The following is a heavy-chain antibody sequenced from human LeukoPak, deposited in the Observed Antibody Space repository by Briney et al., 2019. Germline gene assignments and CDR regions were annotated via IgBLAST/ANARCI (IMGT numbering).Heavy chain of an antibody. V-gene: IGHV4-34*01. Sequence: SETLSLTCAVYGGSFSDYYWSWIRQPPGKGLEWIGEINHSGNSNYSPSLKSRVTISVDTSKNQFSLKLSSVTAADTAVYYCARGSDYGANLIDYWGQGTLVTVSS. CDR3: ARGSDYGANLIDY. D-gene: IGHD4-23*01. J-gene: IGHJ4*02. CDR2: INHSGNS. CDR1: GGSFSDYY.